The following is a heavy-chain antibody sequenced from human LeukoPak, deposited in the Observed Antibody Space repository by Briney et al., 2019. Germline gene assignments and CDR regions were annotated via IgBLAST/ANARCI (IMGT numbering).Heavy chain of an antibody. V-gene: IGHV3-23*01. Sequence: GGSLRLSCAASGFTFTSYAMSWVRQAPGKGLEWVSGISGRGGSTYCADSVKGRFTISRDNSKNTLYLQMNRLRAEDTPVYYCAKRWGDDTCYFDFWGQGNLVTVSS. D-gene: IGHD3-10*01. J-gene: IGHJ4*02. CDR3: AKRWGDDTCYFDF. CDR1: GFTFTSYA. CDR2: ISGRGGST.